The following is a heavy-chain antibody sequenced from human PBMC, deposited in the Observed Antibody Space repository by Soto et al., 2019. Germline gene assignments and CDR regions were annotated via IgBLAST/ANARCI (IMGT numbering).Heavy chain of an antibody. CDR2: FYSSGST. D-gene: IGHD6-13*01. Sequence: QVQLQESGPGLVKPSQTLSLTCTVSGGSISSGGYYWSWIRHHPGRGLEGIGYFYSSGSTYYNPSLKSRVTISVDTSKNQFSLKLSSVTAADTAVYYCARGRRRAAAGKDYYYYYYMDVWGKGTTVTVSS. CDR3: ARGRRRAAAGKDYYYYYYMDV. J-gene: IGHJ6*03. CDR1: GGSISSGGYY. V-gene: IGHV4-31*03.